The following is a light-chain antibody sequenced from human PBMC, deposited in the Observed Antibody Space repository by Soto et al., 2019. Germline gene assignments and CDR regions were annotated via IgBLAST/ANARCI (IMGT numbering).Light chain of an antibody. V-gene: IGKV3-20*01. CDR1: QSVSSSY. Sequence: EIVLTQSPGTLSLSPGERATLSCRASQSVSSSYLAWYQQKPGQAPRLLIYGASSRATGIPDTFSGSGSETDFTLPISRLEPDDFAVYYCQQYGSSPLYTFGQGTKLDIK. J-gene: IGKJ2*01. CDR3: QQYGSSPLYT. CDR2: GAS.